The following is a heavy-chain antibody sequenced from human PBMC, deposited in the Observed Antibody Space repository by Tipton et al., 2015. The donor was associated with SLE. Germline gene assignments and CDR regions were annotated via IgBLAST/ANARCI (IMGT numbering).Heavy chain of an antibody. Sequence: SLRLSCTASGFTFGDHAMSWVRQAPGKGLEWVSSISSSSSYIYYADSVKGRFTISRDNAKNSLYLQMNSLRAEDTAVYYCARNLNWNDWFDPWGQGTLVTVSS. D-gene: IGHD1-1*01. CDR2: ISSSSSYI. CDR3: ARNLNWNDWFDP. CDR1: GFTFGDHA. V-gene: IGHV3-21*01. J-gene: IGHJ5*02.